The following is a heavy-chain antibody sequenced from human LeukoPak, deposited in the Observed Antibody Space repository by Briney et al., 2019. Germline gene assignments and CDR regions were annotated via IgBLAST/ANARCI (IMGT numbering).Heavy chain of an antibody. D-gene: IGHD2-15*01. CDR3: ARGGSFDY. CDR1: GFTFSSYA. Sequence: GRSLRLSCAASGFTFSSYAMHWVRQAPGKGLEYVSAISNDGGSTYYANSVKGRFTISRDNSKNTLYLQMGSLRAEDMAVYYCARGGSFDYWGQGILVTVSS. V-gene: IGHV3-64*01. J-gene: IGHJ4*02. CDR2: ISNDGGST.